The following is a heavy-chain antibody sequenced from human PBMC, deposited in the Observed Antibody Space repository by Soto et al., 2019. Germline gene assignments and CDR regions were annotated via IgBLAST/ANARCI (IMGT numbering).Heavy chain of an antibody. D-gene: IGHD1-26*01. V-gene: IGHV1-69*13. J-gene: IGHJ4*02. Sequence: ASVKVSCKASGGTFSSYAISWVRQAPGQGXEWMGGIIPIFGTANYAQKFQGRVTITADESTSTAYMELSSLRSEDTAVYYCARASLSRIVGATTPGVLFDYWGQGTLVTVSS. CDR2: IIPIFGTA. CDR1: GGTFSSYA. CDR3: ARASLSRIVGATTPGVLFDY.